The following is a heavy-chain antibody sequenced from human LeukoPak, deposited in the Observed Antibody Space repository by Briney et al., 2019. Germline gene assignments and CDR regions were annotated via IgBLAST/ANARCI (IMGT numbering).Heavy chain of an antibody. D-gene: IGHD1-1*01. CDR3: VRYLRDSGTYIFDY. J-gene: IGHJ4*02. CDR1: GGSISNGGYY. Sequence: PSQTLSLTCTVSGGSISNGGYYWSWIRQHPGKGLECLGHIYNSGSTYYNPSLKSRINISIDTSESQFSLKLSSVTAADTALYYCVRYLRDSGTYIFDYWGQGALVTVSS. V-gene: IGHV4-31*03. CDR2: IYNSGST.